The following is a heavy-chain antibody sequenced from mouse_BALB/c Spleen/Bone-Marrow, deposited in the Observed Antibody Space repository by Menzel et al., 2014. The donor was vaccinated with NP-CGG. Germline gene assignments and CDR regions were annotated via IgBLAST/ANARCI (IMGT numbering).Heavy chain of an antibody. Sequence: VHVKQSGAELVKPGASVKLSCTASGFNIKDTYMHWVKQGPEQGLEWIGRIDPANGNTKYDPKFQGKATITADTSSNTAYLQLSSLTSEDTAVYYCARDDSWGFAYWGQGTLVTVSA. J-gene: IGHJ3*01. V-gene: IGHV14-3*02. D-gene: IGHD2-4*01. CDR3: ARDDSWGFAY. CDR2: IDPANGNT. CDR1: GFNIKDTY.